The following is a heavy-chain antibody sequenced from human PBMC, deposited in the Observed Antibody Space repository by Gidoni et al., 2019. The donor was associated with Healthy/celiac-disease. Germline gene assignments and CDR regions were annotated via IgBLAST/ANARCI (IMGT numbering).Heavy chain of an antibody. Sequence: QVQLQESGPGLVKPSETLSLTCTVSGGSISSYYWSWIRQPPGKGLEWIGYIYYSGSTNYNPSLKSRVTISVDTSKNQFSLKLSSVTAADTAVYYCARAGVYYYYGMDVWGQGTTVTVSS. J-gene: IGHJ6*02. CDR1: GGSISSYY. V-gene: IGHV4-59*01. CDR3: ARAGVYYYYGMDV. D-gene: IGHD2-8*01. CDR2: IYYSGST.